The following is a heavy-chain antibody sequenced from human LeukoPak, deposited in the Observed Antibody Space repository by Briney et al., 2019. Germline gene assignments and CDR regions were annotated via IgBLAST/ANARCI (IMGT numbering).Heavy chain of an antibody. CDR2: ISSSGSTI. CDR3: ARVSSGWYLYYYYGMDV. V-gene: IGHV3-48*03. CDR1: GFTFSSYE. Sequence: GGLRLSCAASGFTFSSYEMNCVRQAPGKRLEWVSYISSSGSTIYYADSVNGGFTISRHNAKNSLYLNMNSLRAEHTAVYYCARVSSGWYLYYYYGMDVWGQGTTVTVSS. J-gene: IGHJ6*02. D-gene: IGHD6-19*01.